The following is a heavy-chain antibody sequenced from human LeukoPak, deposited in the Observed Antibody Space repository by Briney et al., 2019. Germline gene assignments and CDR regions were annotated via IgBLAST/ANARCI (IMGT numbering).Heavy chain of an antibody. D-gene: IGHD6-13*01. CDR2: ISGSGGST. Sequence: GGSLRLSCAASGFTFSSYAMSRVRQAPGKGLEWVSAISGSGGSTYYADSVKGRFTISRDNSKNTLYLQMNSLRAEDTAVYYCAKDSALVLRYFDYWGQGTLVTVSS. V-gene: IGHV3-23*01. CDR1: GFTFSSYA. J-gene: IGHJ4*02. CDR3: AKDSALVLRYFDY.